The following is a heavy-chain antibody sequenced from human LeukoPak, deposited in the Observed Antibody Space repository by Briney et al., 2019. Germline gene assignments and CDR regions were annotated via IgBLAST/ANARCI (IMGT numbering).Heavy chain of an antibody. CDR2: ICTSGST. D-gene: IGHD3-3*01. Sequence: PPETLSLTCTVSGGSISSGSYYWSWIRQPAGKGLEWIGRICTSGSTNYNPSLKSRVTISVDTSKNQFSLKLSSVTAADTAVYYCAKSLNYDFWSGYDYYYMDVWGKGTTVTVSS. CDR3: AKSLNYDFWSGYDYYYMDV. V-gene: IGHV4-61*02. J-gene: IGHJ6*03. CDR1: GGSISSGSYY.